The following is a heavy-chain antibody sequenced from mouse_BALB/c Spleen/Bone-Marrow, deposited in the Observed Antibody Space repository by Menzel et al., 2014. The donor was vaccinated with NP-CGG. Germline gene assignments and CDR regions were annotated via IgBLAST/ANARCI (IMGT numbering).Heavy chain of an antibody. CDR2: ISSGSSTI. CDR3: ARSRFPDYGTSPFDY. D-gene: IGHD1-1*01. CDR1: GFNFQTFG. J-gene: IGHJ2*01. V-gene: IGHV5-17*02. Sequence: EVKLQESGGGLVQPGGSRKLSCATSGFNFQTFGMRWVRQAPEKGLEWVAYISSGSSTIYYGDTVRGRFTISRDNPKKTLFLQMTSLRSEDTAMYFCARSRFPDYGTSPFDYWGQGTPLTVSS.